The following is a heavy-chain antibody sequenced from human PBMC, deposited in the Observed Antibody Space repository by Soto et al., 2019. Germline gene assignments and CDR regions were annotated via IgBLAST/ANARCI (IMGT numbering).Heavy chain of an antibody. V-gene: IGHV1-69*01. J-gene: IGHJ6*02. CDR2: IIPIFGTA. D-gene: IGHD3-10*01. Sequence: QVQLVQSGAEVKKPGSSVKVSCKASGGTFSSYAISWVRQAPGQGLEWMGGIIPIFGTANYAQKFQGRVTITADESTSTAYMALSSLRSEDTAVHYCASPGMVRGVSYYGMAVWGQGTTVTVSS. CDR3: ASPGMVRGVSYYGMAV. CDR1: GGTFSSYA.